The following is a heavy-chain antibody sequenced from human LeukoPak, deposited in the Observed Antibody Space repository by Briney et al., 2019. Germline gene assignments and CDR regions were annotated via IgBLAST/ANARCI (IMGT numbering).Heavy chain of an antibody. CDR2: ISAYNGNT. CDR1: GYTFTSYG. J-gene: IGHJ5*02. Sequence: ASVKVSCKASGYTFTSYGISWVRQAPGQGLEWMGWISAYNGNTNYAQKLQGRVTMTTDTSTSTAYMELRSLRSDDTAVYYCARDRSSYYDFWSGYDNWFDPWGQGTLVTVSS. V-gene: IGHV1-18*01. D-gene: IGHD3-3*01. CDR3: ARDRSSYYDFWSGYDNWFDP.